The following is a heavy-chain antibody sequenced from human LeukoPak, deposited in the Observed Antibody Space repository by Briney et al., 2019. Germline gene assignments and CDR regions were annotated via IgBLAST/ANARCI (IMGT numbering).Heavy chain of an antibody. CDR2: ISAYNGNT. D-gene: IGHD3-10*01. J-gene: IGHJ4*02. CDR3: ARFLKYFVSGIYFDY. V-gene: IGHV1-18*04. Sequence: ASVKVSCKASGYTFTSYGISWVRQAPGQGLEWMGWISAYNGNTNYAQKLQGRVTMTTDTSTSTAYMELRSLRSDDTAVYYCARFLKYFVSGIYFDYWGQETLVTVSS. CDR1: GYTFTSYG.